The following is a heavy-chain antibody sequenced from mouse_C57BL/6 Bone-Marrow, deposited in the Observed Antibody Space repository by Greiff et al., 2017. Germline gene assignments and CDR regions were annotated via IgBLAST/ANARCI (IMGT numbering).Heavy chain of an antibody. CDR1: GYTFTSYW. V-gene: IGHV1-50*01. CDR2: IDPSDSYT. CDR3: ARGGYGSWFAY. J-gene: IGHJ3*01. D-gene: IGHD1-1*01. Sequence: QVQLQQPGAELVKPGASVKLSCKASGYTFTSYWMQWVKQRPGQGLEWIGEIDPSDSYTNYNHKFKGKATLPVDTSSSTAYMQLSSLTSEDSAVYYCARGGYGSWFAYWGQGTLVTVSA.